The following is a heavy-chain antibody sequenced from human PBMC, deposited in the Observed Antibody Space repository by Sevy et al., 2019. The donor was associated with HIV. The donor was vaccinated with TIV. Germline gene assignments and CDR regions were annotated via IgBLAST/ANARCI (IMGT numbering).Heavy chain of an antibody. Sequence: SETLSLTCTVSGGSISSGGYYWSWIRQHPGKGLEWIGYIYSSGSTYYNPSLKSRVTISVDTSKNQFSLKLSSVTAADTAVYYCARSSQGGYSYGYGAFDIWGQGTMVTVSS. D-gene: IGHD5-18*01. CDR3: ARSSQGGYSYGYGAFDI. J-gene: IGHJ3*02. V-gene: IGHV4-31*03. CDR1: GGSISSGGYY. CDR2: IYSSGST.